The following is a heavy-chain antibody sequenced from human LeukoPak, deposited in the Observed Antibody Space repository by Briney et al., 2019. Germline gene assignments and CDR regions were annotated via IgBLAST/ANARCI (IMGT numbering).Heavy chain of an antibody. D-gene: IGHD3-22*01. CDR3: ARHYDSSGYSLDY. CDR1: GFTFSNYW. CDR2: IKQDGSQR. J-gene: IGHJ4*02. V-gene: IGHV3-7*01. Sequence: GGSLRLSCSASGFTFSNYWMTWVRQAPGKGLEWVANIKQDGSQRFYVDSVKGRFTISRDNAKNSLYLQMSSLRAEDTAVYYCARHYDSSGYSLDYWGQGTLVTVSS.